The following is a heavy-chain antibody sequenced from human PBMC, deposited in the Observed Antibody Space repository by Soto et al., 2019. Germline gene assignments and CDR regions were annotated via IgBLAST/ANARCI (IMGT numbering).Heavy chain of an antibody. V-gene: IGHV3-7*01. CDR3: MRDFQGY. Sequence: GGSLRLSCAASEFTFSSFWMSWVRQAPGKGLEWVANIKEDGSVRNYVDSVKGRFTISRDNAKNSLILQMNSLRVDDTAVYYCMRDFQGYRCQGTLVTVSS. CDR2: IKEDGSVR. CDR1: EFTFSSFW. J-gene: IGHJ4*02.